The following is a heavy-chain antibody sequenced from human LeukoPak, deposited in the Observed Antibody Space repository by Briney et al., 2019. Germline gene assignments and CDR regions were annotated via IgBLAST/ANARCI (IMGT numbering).Heavy chain of an antibody. Sequence: GGSLRLSCAASGFTFSSYWMHWVRQVPGKGLVWVARINPGGSSITYADSVKGRFTISRDNAKNTLYLQMDSLRAEDTGVYYCASSNQADDCWGQGTLVTVSS. CDR3: ASSNQADDC. CDR1: GFTFSSYW. V-gene: IGHV3-74*01. J-gene: IGHJ4*02. D-gene: IGHD1-14*01. CDR2: INPGGSSI.